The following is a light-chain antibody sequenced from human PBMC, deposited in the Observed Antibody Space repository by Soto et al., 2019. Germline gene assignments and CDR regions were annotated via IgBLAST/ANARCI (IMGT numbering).Light chain of an antibody. V-gene: IGLV2-14*01. Sequence: QSALTQPASVSGSPGQSITISCTGTSSDVGGYNYVSWYQVHPGKAPKLMIYEVTNRPSGVSNRFSGSKSGNTASLTISGLQAEDEAKYFCSSYVNDTTHYVFGTGTKVTVL. CDR3: SSYVNDTTHYV. CDR2: EVT. CDR1: SSDVGGYNY. J-gene: IGLJ1*01.